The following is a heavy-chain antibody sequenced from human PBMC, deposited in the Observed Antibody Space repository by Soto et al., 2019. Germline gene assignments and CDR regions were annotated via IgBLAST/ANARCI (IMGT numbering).Heavy chain of an antibody. CDR2: ISSDGNSK. Sequence: GGSLRLSCAAAGFTFSRYGAHWVRQAPGKGPEWVAVISSDGNSKYYSESVRGRFTISKDTSKNQVVLTMTNMDPVDTATYYCARMAIDRAFDIWGQGTMVTVSS. CDR1: GFTFSRYG. D-gene: IGHD3-22*01. CDR3: ARMAIDRAFDI. J-gene: IGHJ3*02. V-gene: IGHV3-30*03.